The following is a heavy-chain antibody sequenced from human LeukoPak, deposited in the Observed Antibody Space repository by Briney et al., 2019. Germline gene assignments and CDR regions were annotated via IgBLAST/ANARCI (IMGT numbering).Heavy chain of an antibody. CDR3: ARDREDYCFDY. J-gene: IGHJ4*02. D-gene: IGHD1-26*01. V-gene: IGHV3-30-3*01. CDR2: ISYDGSNK. Sequence: GGSLRLSCAASGFTFDDYAMHWVRQAPGKGLEWVAVISYDGSNKYYADSVKGRFTISRDNAKNSLYLQMNSLRAEDTAVYYCARDREDYCFDYWGQGTLVTVSS. CDR1: GFTFDDYA.